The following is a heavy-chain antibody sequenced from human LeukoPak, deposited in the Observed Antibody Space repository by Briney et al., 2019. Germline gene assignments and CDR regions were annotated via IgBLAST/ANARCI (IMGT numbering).Heavy chain of an antibody. CDR3: ARGDKFSGDC. Sequence: PGGSLRLSCAASGFTFSTYWMSWVRQAPGKGLEWVANINQDGGEKYYVDSVKGRFTISRDNAKNSLYLQMNSLRAEDTAVYYCARGDKFSGDCWGQETLVTVSS. J-gene: IGHJ4*02. CDR2: INQDGGEK. CDR1: GFTFSTYW. D-gene: IGHD2-15*01. V-gene: IGHV3-7*04.